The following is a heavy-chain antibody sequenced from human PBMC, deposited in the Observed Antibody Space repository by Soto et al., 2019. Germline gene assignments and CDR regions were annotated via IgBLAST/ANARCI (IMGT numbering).Heavy chain of an antibody. J-gene: IGHJ6*02. CDR2: IYHSGST. D-gene: IGHD3-3*01. Sequence: SETLSLTCAVSGGSISSSNWWSWVRQPPGKGLEWIGEIYHSGSTNYNPSLKSRVTISVDKSKDQFSLKLSSVTAADTAMYYCARDSVAVDFWSGYYRYYYYGMDVWGRGTTVTVSS. CDR3: ARDSVAVDFWSGYYRYYYYGMDV. V-gene: IGHV4-4*02. CDR1: GGSISSSNW.